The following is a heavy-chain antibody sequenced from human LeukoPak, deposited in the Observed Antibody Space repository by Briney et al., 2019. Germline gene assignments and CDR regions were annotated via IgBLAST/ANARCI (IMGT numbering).Heavy chain of an antibody. Sequence: GGSLRLSCVASGFTFTNHGMTWFRQAPGKGLEWVSTISGSGYNTYYADSVKGRFTISRDNAKNSLYLQMNSLRAEDTALYYCAKDAYYYDSSGYYYFDYWGQGTLVTVSS. CDR3: AKDAYYYDSSGYYYFDY. D-gene: IGHD3-22*01. CDR2: ISGSGYNT. CDR1: GFTFTNHG. J-gene: IGHJ4*02. V-gene: IGHV3-20*04.